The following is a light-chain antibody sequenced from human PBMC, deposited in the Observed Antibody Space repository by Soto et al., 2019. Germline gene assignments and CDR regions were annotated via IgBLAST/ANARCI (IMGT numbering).Light chain of an antibody. CDR3: QQYGSSPRT. V-gene: IGKV3-20*01. Sequence: PGERVTLSCRASHSVSSSYLTWYQQKPGQAPRLLIYDASSRATGIPDRFSGSGSGTDFTLTISRLEPEDFAVYYCQQYGSSPRTFGQGTKVDIK. J-gene: IGKJ1*01. CDR1: HSVSSSY. CDR2: DAS.